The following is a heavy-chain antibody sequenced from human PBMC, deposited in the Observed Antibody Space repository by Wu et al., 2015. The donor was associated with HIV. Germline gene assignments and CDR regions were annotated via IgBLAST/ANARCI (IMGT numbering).Heavy chain of an antibody. CDR3: VKARGSGAYHFFYLDV. CDR1: GYAFSRHG. CDR2: ISAGNGDT. Sequence: QLEQPGVEVQKPGAALKVSCKASGYAFSRHGISWVRQAPGQGLEWVGWISAGNGDTTYAQKFQGRVTLTRDISATTVFLEFGSLHSDDRAVYYCVKARGSGAYHFFYLDVWAEGTSVSVSS. D-gene: IGHD3-10*01. V-gene: IGHV1-18*01. J-gene: IGHJ6*01.